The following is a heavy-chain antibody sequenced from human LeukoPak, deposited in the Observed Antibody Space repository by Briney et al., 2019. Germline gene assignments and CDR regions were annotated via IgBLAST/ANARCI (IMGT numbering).Heavy chain of an antibody. V-gene: IGHV1-69*05. CDR1: GGTFSSYA. CDR2: IIPIFGTA. CDR3: ARHGSPGSSWPEYFQH. J-gene: IGHJ1*01. D-gene: IGHD6-13*01. Sequence: SVKVSCKASGGTFSSYAISWVRQAPGQGLEWMGGIIPIFGTANYAQKFQGRVTMTTDTSTSTACLELMSLRSDDTAVYYCARHGSPGSSWPEYFQHWGQGTLVTVSS.